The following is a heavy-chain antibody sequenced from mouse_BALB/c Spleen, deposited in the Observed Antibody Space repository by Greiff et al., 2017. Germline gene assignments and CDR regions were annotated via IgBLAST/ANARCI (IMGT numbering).Heavy chain of an antibody. Sequence: EVQLQQSGAELVRPGALVKLSCKASGFNIKDYYMHWVKQRPEQGLEWIGWIDPENGNTIYDPKFQGKASITADTSSNTAYLQLSSLTSEDTAVYYCALYGNLYFDYWGQGTTLTVSS. CDR1: GFNIKDYY. D-gene: IGHD2-1*01. CDR2: IDPENGNT. V-gene: IGHV14-1*02. CDR3: ALYGNLYFDY. J-gene: IGHJ2*01.